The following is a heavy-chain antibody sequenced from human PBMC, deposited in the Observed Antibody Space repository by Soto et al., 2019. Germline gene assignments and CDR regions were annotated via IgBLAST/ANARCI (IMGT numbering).Heavy chain of an antibody. V-gene: IGHV3-7*01. J-gene: IGHJ4*02. CDR3: VREVRSACDN. CDR1: GFAFSNYW. Sequence: EVQLVESGGHLVQPGGSLRLSCAASGFAFSNYWMTWVRQAPGKGLEWVANIQQDGSEKYYVDSVKGRFTISRDNAQNSLYLQMNSLRAEDTAVYYCVREVRSACDNWGQRTLVTVYS. D-gene: IGHD3-3*01. CDR2: IQQDGSEK.